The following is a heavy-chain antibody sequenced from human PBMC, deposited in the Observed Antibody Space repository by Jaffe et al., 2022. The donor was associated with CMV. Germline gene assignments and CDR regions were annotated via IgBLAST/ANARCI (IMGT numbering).Heavy chain of an antibody. V-gene: IGHV1-69*09. CDR3: ARVIVATGPTYYFDF. CDR2: IIPALGRT. Sequence: QVQLVQSGAEVKKPGSSVKVSCKVSRGSFDHYAISWVRQAPGQGLEWMGRIIPALGRTNYAQKFQGRVTITADKSTGTVYVELSSLRFEDTAEYFCARVIVATGPTYYFDFWGQGTLVIVSS. CDR1: RGSFDHYA. D-gene: IGHD1-1*01. J-gene: IGHJ4*02.